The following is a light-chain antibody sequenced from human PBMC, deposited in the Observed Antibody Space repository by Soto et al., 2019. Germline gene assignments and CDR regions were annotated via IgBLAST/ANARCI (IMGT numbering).Light chain of an antibody. J-gene: IGKJ5*01. CDR3: QQYNNWPPIT. CDR2: GAS. V-gene: IGKV3-15*01. CDR1: QSVSSN. Sequence: VVMTPSPATLSVSPEERATLSCRTSQSVSSNLAWYQQKHGQAPRLLIYGASTRATGIPARFSGSGSGTEFTLTISSLQSEDFAVYYCQQYNNWPPITFGQGTRLEIK.